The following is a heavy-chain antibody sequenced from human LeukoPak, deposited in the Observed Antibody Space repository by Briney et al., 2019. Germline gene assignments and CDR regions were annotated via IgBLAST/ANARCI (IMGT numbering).Heavy chain of an antibody. J-gene: IGHJ5*02. CDR1: GYSISSGYY. D-gene: IGHD6-13*01. CDR3: AREYSSSLGGDWFDP. V-gene: IGHV4-38-2*02. CDR2: IYHSGST. Sequence: SETLSLTCTVSGYSISSGYYWGWIRQPPGKGLEWIGSIYHSGSTYYNPSLKSRVTISVDTSKNQFSLKLSSVTAADTAVYYCAREYSSSLGGDWFDPWGQGTLVTVSS.